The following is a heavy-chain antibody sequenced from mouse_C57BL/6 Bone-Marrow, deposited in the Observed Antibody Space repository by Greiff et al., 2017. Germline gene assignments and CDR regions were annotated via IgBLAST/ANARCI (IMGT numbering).Heavy chain of an antibody. CDR3: AKTGYYSYARDY. CDR1: GYTFTSYW. V-gene: IGHV1-52*01. D-gene: IGHD2-3*01. Sequence: QVQLKQPGAELVRPGSSVKLSCKASGYTFTSYWMHWVKQRPIQGLEWIGNIHPSDSENKYNQKFKDKATLTVDKSSSTAYMQLSSLSSYDSAGYVCAKTGYYSYARDYWGQGTSVTVSS. CDR2: IHPSDSEN. J-gene: IGHJ4*01.